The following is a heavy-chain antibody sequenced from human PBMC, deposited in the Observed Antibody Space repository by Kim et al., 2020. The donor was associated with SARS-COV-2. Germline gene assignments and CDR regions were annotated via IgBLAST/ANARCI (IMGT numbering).Heavy chain of an antibody. Sequence: GGSLRLSCAASGFSFSSNGMHRVRQAPGKGLEWVAVISYDGSSKYYADSVKGRFTISRDNSKKTLYLQMNSLRAEDTAMYYCASGGWDYWGQGTLITVSS. CDR2: ISYDGSSK. CDR1: GFSFSSNG. V-gene: IGHV3-33*05. CDR3: ASGGWDY. J-gene: IGHJ4*02. D-gene: IGHD3-16*01.